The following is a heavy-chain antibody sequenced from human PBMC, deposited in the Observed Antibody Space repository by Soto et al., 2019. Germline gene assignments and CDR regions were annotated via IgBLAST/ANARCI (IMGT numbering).Heavy chain of an antibody. V-gene: IGHV4-4*07. CDR2: IYATGTT. J-gene: IGHJ5*02. CDR1: GASISGFY. Sequence: SETLSLTCTVSGASISGFYCSWIRKSAWKGLEWIGRIYATGTTDYNPSLKSRVMMSVDTSKKQFSLKLRSVTAADTAVYYCVRDRTKTLRDWFDPSGQGISVTVCS. D-gene: IGHD1-1*01. CDR3: VRDRTKTLRDWFDP.